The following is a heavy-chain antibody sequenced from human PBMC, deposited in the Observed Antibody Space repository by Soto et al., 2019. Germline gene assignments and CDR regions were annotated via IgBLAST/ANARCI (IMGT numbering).Heavy chain of an antibody. CDR3: ARDGRYYYDSSGYLEDAFDI. Sequence: SVKVSCKASGGTFSSYAISWVRQAPGQGLEWMGGIIPIFGTANYAQKFQGRVTITADESTSTAYMELSSLRSEDTAVYYCARDGRYYYDSSGYLEDAFDIWGQGTMVTVSS. J-gene: IGHJ3*02. D-gene: IGHD3-22*01. CDR2: IIPIFGTA. CDR1: GGTFSSYA. V-gene: IGHV1-69*13.